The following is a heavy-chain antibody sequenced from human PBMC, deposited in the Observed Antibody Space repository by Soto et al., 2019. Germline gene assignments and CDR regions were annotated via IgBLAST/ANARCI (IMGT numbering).Heavy chain of an antibody. CDR3: ASSFTAPAAIGY. D-gene: IGHD2-2*02. CDR2: ISAYNGNT. V-gene: IGHV1-18*01. J-gene: IGHJ4*02. Sequence: ASVKVSCKASGYTFTSYGISWVRQAPGQGLEWMGWISAYNGNTNYSQKFQGRVTITRDTSASTAYMELSSLRSEDTAVYYCASSFTAPAAIGYWGQGTLVTVSS. CDR1: GYTFTSYG.